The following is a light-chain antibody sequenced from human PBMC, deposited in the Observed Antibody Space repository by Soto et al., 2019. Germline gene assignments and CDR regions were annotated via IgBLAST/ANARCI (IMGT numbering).Light chain of an antibody. CDR1: SGSIASNY. V-gene: IGLV6-57*01. J-gene: IGLJ3*02. CDR2: EDN. CDR3: QSYDTSNSQRV. Sequence: NFMLTQPHSVSECPGEAVIVSCTRSSGSIASNYVQWYQQRPGSSPTTVIYEDNQRPSGVPDRFSGSIDSSSNSASLTISGLKTEDEADYYCQSYDTSNSQRVFGGGTKLTVL.